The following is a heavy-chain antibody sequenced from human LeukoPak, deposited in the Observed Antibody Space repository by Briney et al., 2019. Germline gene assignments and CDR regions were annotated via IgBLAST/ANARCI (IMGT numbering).Heavy chain of an antibody. CDR2: INPNNGAT. CDR3: TRESGTYHGNDY. Sequence: ASVKVSCKASGYTFTGYYMHWVRQAPGLGLEWMGRINPNNGATNYAQKLQGRVTITGDTSISTAYMELSSLRSDDTAVYYCTRESGTYHGNDYWGRGTLVTVSS. J-gene: IGHJ4*02. D-gene: IGHD1-26*01. CDR1: GYTFTGYY. V-gene: IGHV1-2*06.